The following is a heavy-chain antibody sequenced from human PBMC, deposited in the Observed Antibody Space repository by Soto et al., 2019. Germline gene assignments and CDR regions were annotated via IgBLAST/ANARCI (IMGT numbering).Heavy chain of an antibody. Sequence: ASETLSLTCTVSGASITGSFFWSWIRQPAGKGLEWIGRFSLSGTTNYNPSLRSRVTMSADGSKNQFSLRLTSVTAADTALYYCARGMTPPGAPAWYYFDSWGQGTLVTVSS. CDR1: GASITGSFF. J-gene: IGHJ4*02. V-gene: IGHV4-4*07. D-gene: IGHD2-8*02. CDR3: ARGMTPPGAPAWYYFDS. CDR2: FSLSGTT.